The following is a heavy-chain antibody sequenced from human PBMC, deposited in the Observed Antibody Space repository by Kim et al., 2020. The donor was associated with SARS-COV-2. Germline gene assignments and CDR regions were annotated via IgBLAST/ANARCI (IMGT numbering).Heavy chain of an antibody. CDR2: INPSGGST. CDR1: GYTFTSYY. V-gene: IGHV1-46*01. D-gene: IGHD3-10*01. J-gene: IGHJ6*02. CDR3: ARRDTMVRGVTYGMDV. Sequence: ASVKVSCKASGYTFTSYYMHWVRQAPGQGLEWMGIINPSGGSTSYAQKFQGRVTMTRDTSTSTVYMELSSLRSEDTAVYYCARRDTMVRGVTYGMDVWGQGTTVTVSS.